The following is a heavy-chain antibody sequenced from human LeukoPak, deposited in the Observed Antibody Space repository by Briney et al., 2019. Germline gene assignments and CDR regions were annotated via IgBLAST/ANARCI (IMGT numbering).Heavy chain of an antibody. Sequence: ASVKVSCKPSGYTFNTNGTTWVRQPPGQGLEWRGWISPYNGNTNYAQKFQGRVTLTTDTSTSTAYMELRSLRSDDTAVYYCARGPHERSGYPDDWGQGTLVIVSS. CDR2: ISPYNGNT. CDR3: ARGPHERSGYPDD. D-gene: IGHD3-22*01. CDR1: GYTFNTNG. V-gene: IGHV1-18*01. J-gene: IGHJ4*02.